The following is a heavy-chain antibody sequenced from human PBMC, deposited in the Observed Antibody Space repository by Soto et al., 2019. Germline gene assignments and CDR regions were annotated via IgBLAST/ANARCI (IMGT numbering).Heavy chain of an antibody. CDR2: IYYSGST. D-gene: IGHD3-10*01. CDR3: ARRGSGSYSDY. J-gene: IGHJ4*02. Sequence: QLQLQESGPGLVKPSETLSLTCTVSGGSISSSSYYWGWIRQPPGKGLEWIGSIYYSGSTYYNPSTKGRVTLSVDTSRNQFSLKLSSVTAADTAVYYCARRGSGSYSDYWGQGTLVTVSS. CDR1: GGSISSSSYY. V-gene: IGHV4-39*01.